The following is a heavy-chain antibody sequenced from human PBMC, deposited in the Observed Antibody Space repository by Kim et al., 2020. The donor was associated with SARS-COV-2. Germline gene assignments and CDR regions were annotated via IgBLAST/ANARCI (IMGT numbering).Heavy chain of an antibody. CDR1: GYTFTNYG. J-gene: IGHJ6*02. Sequence: ASVKVSCKASGYTFTNYGITWVRQAPGQGLEWMGWISAYNADTNYPQNLQGRVTMTTDTSTSTAYMELRSLTSDDTAVYYCARVDDIVVVPTAHGYGMDVWGQGTTVSVSS. D-gene: IGHD2-2*01. V-gene: IGHV1-18*01. CDR2: ISAYNADT. CDR3: ARVDDIVVVPTAHGYGMDV.